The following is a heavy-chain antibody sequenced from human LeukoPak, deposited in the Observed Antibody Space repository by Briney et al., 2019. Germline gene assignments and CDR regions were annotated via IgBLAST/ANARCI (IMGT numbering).Heavy chain of an antibody. Sequence: ASVKVSCKASGYTFTGYYMHWVRQAPGQGLEWMGWINPNSGGTNYAQKFQGRVTMTRDTSISTAYMELSRLRPDDAAVYYCARALIAVAVDFDYWGQGTLVTVSS. CDR3: ARALIAVAVDFDY. CDR1: GYTFTGYY. D-gene: IGHD6-19*01. CDR2: INPNSGGT. J-gene: IGHJ4*02. V-gene: IGHV1-2*02.